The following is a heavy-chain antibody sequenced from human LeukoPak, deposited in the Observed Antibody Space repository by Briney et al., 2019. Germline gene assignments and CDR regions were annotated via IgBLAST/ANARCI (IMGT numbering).Heavy chain of an antibody. CDR2: IYYSGST. Sequence: SETLSLTCTVSGGSISSSSYYWGWIRQPPGKGLEWIGSIYYSGSTYYNPSLKSRVTISVDTSKNQFSLKLSSVTAADTAVYYCARGGYDSSGYYGMDYWGQGTLVTVSS. CDR3: ARGGYDSSGYYGMDY. J-gene: IGHJ4*02. CDR1: GGSISSSSYY. D-gene: IGHD3-22*01. V-gene: IGHV4-39*07.